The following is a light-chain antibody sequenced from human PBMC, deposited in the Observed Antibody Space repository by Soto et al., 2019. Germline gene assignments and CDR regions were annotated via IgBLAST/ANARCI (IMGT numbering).Light chain of an antibody. CDR3: QQYGSSRGLT. CDR1: QSVSSSY. CDR2: GAS. J-gene: IGKJ4*01. Sequence: EIVLTESPGTQSLSPGERATLSCRASQSVSSSYLAWYQQKPGQAPRLLIYGASSRATGIPDRFSGSGSGTDFTLTISRLEPEDFAVYYCQQYGSSRGLTFGGGTKVDIK. V-gene: IGKV3-20*01.